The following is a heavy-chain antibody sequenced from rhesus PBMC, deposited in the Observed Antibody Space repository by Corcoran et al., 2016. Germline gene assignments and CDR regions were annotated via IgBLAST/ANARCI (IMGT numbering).Heavy chain of an antibody. CDR2: VANRGTN. V-gene: IGHV4-122*02. Sequence: QVQLQEADPGLVKPSGTLSLTCAVSGGSISSSYYYWSWLRQDPGKGREWSGTVANRGTNSATSELSSSSTTSRDTTKNPFFLRLSAVAAAATAVYYCARDRGSSGWYRCFDVWGPGVLVTVSS. CDR3: ARDRGSSGWYRCFDV. D-gene: IGHD6-31*01. CDR1: GGSISSSYYY. J-gene: IGHJ5-1*01.